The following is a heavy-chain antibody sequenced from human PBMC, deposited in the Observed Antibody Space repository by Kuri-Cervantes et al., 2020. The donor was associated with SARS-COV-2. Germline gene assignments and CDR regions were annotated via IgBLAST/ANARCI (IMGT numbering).Heavy chain of an antibody. CDR1: GGSFSGYY. J-gene: IGHJ6*02. D-gene: IGHD4-11*01. CDR2: INHSGST. CDR3: ARSAYYSQGSGSVDV. Sequence: SETLSLTCAVYGGSFSGYYWSWIRQPPGKGLEWIGEINHSGSTNYNPSLKSRVTVSVDTSKNQFSLKLSSVTAADTAVYYCARSAYYSQGSGSVDVWGQGTTVTVSS. V-gene: IGHV4-34*01.